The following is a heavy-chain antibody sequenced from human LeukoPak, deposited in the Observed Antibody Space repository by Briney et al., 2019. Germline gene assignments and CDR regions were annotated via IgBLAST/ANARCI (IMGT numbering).Heavy chain of an antibody. CDR1: GGSISSYY. D-gene: IGHD3-22*01. CDR3: ARGTYGYYDSSGYYSNWFDP. CDR2: IYYSRST. Sequence: ASETLSLTCTVSGGSISSYYWSWIRQPPGKGLEWIGYIYYSRSTNYNPSLKSRVTISVDTSKNQFSLKLSSVTAADTAVYYCARGTYGYYDSSGYYSNWFDPWGQGTLVTVSS. V-gene: IGHV4-59*01. J-gene: IGHJ5*02.